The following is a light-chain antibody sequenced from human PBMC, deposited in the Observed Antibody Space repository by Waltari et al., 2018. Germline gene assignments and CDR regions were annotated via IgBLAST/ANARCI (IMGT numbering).Light chain of an antibody. CDR1: QGISSY. Sequence: DIPMSQSPSSLSASVGDRVTITCRASQGISSYLNWYQQKPGKAPKLLIYYANSLASGVPSRFSGSGSGTEFTLTISSLQPEDFATYYCQQGNSNPLTFGGGTKVEIK. V-gene: IGKV1-39*01. J-gene: IGKJ4*01. CDR3: QQGNSNPLT. CDR2: YAN.